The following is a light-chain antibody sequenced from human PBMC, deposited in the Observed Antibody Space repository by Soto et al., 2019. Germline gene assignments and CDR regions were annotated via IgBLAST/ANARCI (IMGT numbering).Light chain of an antibody. CDR1: SGHSNYA. CDR2: LNSDGSH. CDR3: QTWGTGLYVV. V-gene: IGLV4-69*01. J-gene: IGLJ2*01. Sequence: QPVLTQSPSASASLGASVKLTCTLSSGHSNYAIAWHQQQPEKGPRYLMKLNSDGSHSTGDGIPDRFSGSSSGAERYLTISSLQSEDEADYYCQTWGTGLYVVFGGGTKLTVL.